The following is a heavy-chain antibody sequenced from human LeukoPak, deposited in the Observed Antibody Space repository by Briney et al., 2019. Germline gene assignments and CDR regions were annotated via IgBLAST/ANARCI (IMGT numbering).Heavy chain of an antibody. CDR3: ARGGTMTVVASSAAKESTHDY. J-gene: IGHJ4*02. V-gene: IGHV1-46*01. CDR2: INPSGGST. Sequence: VASVKVSCKASGYTFTSYYMHWVRQAPGQGLEWMGIINPSGGSTSYAQKFQGRVTMTRDTSTSTVYMELSRLRSDDTAVYYCARGGTMTVVASSAAKESTHDYWGQGTLVTVSS. D-gene: IGHD3-22*01. CDR1: GYTFTSYY.